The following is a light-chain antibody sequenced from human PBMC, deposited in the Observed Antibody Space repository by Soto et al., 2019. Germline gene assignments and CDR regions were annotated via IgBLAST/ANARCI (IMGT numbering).Light chain of an antibody. CDR2: DAS. V-gene: IGKV3-11*01. CDR1: QSVSSY. Sequence: EVVMTQSPATLSVPPGERATLSCRASQSVSSYLAWYQQKPGQAPRLLIYDASNRATGIPARFSGSGSGTDFTLTISSLEPEDFAVYYCQQRSNWPWTFGQGTNV. CDR3: QQRSNWPWT. J-gene: IGKJ1*01.